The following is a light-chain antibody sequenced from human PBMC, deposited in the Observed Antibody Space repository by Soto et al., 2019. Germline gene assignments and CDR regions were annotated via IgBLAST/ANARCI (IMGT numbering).Light chain of an antibody. CDR2: NVN. CDR1: SSDVGSYDY. CDR3: SSYAASNNFYFV. V-gene: IGLV2-8*01. Sequence: QSVLIQPPSVSGSPGQSVTISCTGTSSDVGSYDYVSWYQQHPGTVPKPMIYNVNTQPSGVPDRFSGSKSGNTASMTISGLQAEDEADYYCSSYAASNNFYFVFGGGTKVTVL. J-gene: IGLJ3*02.